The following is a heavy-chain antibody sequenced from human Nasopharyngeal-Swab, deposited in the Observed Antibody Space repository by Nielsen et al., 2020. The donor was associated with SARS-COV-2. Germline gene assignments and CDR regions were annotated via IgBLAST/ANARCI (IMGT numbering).Heavy chain of an antibody. D-gene: IGHD6-6*01. CDR1: GYSFTSYW. V-gene: IGHV5-10-1*01. CDR2: IDPSDSYT. J-gene: IGHJ5*02. Sequence: GGSLRLSCKGSGYSFTSYWISWVRQMPGKGLEWMGKIDPSDSYTNYSPSFQGHVTISADKSISTAYLQWSSQKASDSAMYYCAGSIAARPGWFDPWGQGTLVTVSS. CDR3: AGSIAARPGWFDP.